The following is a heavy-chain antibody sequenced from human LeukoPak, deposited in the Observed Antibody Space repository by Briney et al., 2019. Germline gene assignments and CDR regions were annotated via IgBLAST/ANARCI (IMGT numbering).Heavy chain of an antibody. D-gene: IGHD2-15*01. J-gene: IGHJ4*02. V-gene: IGHV3-30-3*01. CDR1: GFTFSSYA. Sequence: GGSLRLSCVASGFTFSSYAMHWVRQAPGKGLEWVAVISYDGSNKYYADSVKGRFTISRDNSKNTLYLQMNSLRAEDTAVYYCARDGLRYCSGGSCYWGDYWGQGTLVTVSS. CDR2: ISYDGSNK. CDR3: ARDGLRYCSGGSCYWGDY.